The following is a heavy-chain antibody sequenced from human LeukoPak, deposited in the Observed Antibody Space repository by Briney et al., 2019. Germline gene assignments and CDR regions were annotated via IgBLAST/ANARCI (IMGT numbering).Heavy chain of an antibody. CDR2: IYPGDSRI. V-gene: IGHV5-51*01. J-gene: IGHJ5*02. Sequence: GESLKISCEAFGYTFTNYWIGWVRQMPGEGLEWMGVIYPGDSRIRYNPSFQGQVTISADKSINTAYLQWSSLKASDTAIYYCACRARLSTWSGPWGQGTLVTVSS. D-gene: IGHD2-2*01. CDR3: ACRARLSTWSGP. CDR1: GYTFTNYW.